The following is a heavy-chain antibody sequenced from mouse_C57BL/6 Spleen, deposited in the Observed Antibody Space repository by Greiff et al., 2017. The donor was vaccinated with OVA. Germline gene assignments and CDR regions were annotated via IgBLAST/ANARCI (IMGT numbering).Heavy chain of an antibody. CDR2: IYPGDGDT. V-gene: IGHV1-82*01. CDR3: AGSSYWYFDD. CDR1: GYAFSSSW. Sequence: QVQLKESGPELVKPGASVKISCKASGYAFSSSWMNWVKQRPGKGLEWIGRIYPGDGDTNYNGKFKGKATLTADKSSSTAYMQLSSLTSEDSAVYFCAGSSYWYFDDWGTGTTVTVSS. D-gene: IGHD1-1*01. J-gene: IGHJ1*03.